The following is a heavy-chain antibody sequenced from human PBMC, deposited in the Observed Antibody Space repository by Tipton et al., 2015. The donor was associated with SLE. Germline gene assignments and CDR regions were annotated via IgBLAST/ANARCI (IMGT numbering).Heavy chain of an antibody. Sequence: SLRLSCAASGFTFSSYGMHWVRQAPGKGLERVAVIWNDGSNKYYADSVKGRFTISRDNSKNTLYLQMNSLRAEDTAVYYCATQLVPYYYGMDVWGQGTTVTVSS. J-gene: IGHJ6*02. CDR2: IWNDGSNK. CDR3: ATQLVPYYYGMDV. CDR1: GFTFSSYG. V-gene: IGHV3-33*01. D-gene: IGHD6-13*01.